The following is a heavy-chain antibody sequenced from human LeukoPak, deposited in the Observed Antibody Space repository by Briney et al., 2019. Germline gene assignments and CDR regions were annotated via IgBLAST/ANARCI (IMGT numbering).Heavy chain of an antibody. D-gene: IGHD6-13*01. J-gene: IGHJ2*01. CDR2: IYYSGST. V-gene: IGHV4-39*01. CDR1: GGSISSSSYY. CDR3: ARHGDSSSPWAYWYFDL. Sequence: PSETLSLTCTVSGGSISSSSYYWGWIRQPPGKGLEWIGSIYYSGSTYYNPSLKSRVTISVDTSKNQFSLKLSSVTAADTAVYYCARHGDSSSPWAYWYFDLWGRGTLVTVSS.